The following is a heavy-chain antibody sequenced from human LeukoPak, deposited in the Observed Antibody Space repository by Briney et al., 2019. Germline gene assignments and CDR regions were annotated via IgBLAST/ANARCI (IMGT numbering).Heavy chain of an antibody. CDR1: GFTVNSNS. CDR3: AKQIGYCSDGSCYFSS. Sequence: PGGSLRLSCAASGFTVNSNSMSWVRQATGKGLECVAAIYSGDSTYYPDSVKGRFSISRDNSKNTLYLQMNSLRAEDTAVYYCAKQIGYCSDGSCYFSSWGQGTLVTVSS. D-gene: IGHD2-15*01. J-gene: IGHJ4*02. CDR2: IYSGDST. V-gene: IGHV3-53*01.